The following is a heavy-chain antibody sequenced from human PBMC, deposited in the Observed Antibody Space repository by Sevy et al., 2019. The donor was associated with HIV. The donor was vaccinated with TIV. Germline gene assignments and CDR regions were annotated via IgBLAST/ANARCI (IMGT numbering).Heavy chain of an antibody. V-gene: IGHV3-74*01. CDR3: ARGNKNRRGRSYMDV. D-gene: IGHD1-26*01. CDR1: GFTFSYYW. CDR2: FNSDGGTT. J-gene: IGHJ6*03. Sequence: GGSLRLSCVASGFTFSYYWVHWVRQPPGKGLVWVSRFNSDGGTTSYADSVKGRFTISRENAKNTLYLQMNSLRAEDTAVYYCARGNKNRRGRSYMDVWGKGTTVTVSS.